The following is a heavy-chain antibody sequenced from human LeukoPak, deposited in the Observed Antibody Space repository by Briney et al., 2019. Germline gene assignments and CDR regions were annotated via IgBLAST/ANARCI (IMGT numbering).Heavy chain of an antibody. CDR1: GFTFSSYS. V-gene: IGHV3-21*01. CDR3: ASGSSSWAYYFDY. D-gene: IGHD6-13*01. J-gene: IGHJ4*02. Sequence: GGSLRLSSAASGFTFSSYSMNWVRQAPGKGLEWVSSISSSSSYIYYADSVKGRFTISRDNAKNSLYLQMNSLRAEDTAVYYCASGSSSWAYYFDYWGQGTLVTVSS. CDR2: ISSSSSYI.